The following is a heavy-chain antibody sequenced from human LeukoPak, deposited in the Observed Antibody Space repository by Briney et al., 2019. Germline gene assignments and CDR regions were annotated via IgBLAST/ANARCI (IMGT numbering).Heavy chain of an antibody. D-gene: IGHD5-18*01. V-gene: IGHV4-34*01. CDR2: INHSGGT. CDR3: ARGPRGYSYASFDY. CDR1: GGSFSGYY. Sequence: SETLSLTCAVYGGSFSGYYWSWIRQPPGKGLEWIGEINHSGGTNYNPSLKSRVTISVDTSKNQFSLKLSSATAADTAVYYCARGPRGYSYASFDYWGQGTLVTVSS. J-gene: IGHJ4*02.